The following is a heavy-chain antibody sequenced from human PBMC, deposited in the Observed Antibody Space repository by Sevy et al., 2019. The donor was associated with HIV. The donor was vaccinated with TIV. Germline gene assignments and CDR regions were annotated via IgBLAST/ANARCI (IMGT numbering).Heavy chain of an antibody. J-gene: IGHJ4*02. Sequence: ASVKVSCKASGGTFSSYAISWVRQAPGQGLEWMGGIIPIFGTANYAQRFQGRVTITADESTGTAYMELSSLRSEDTAVYYCARSPALRWLDYWGQGTLVTVSS. D-gene: IGHD4-17*01. CDR3: ARSPALRWLDY. CDR1: GGTFSSYA. CDR2: IIPIFGTA. V-gene: IGHV1-69*13.